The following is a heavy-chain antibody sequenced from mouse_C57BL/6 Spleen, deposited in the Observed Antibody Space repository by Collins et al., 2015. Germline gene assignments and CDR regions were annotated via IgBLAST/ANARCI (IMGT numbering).Heavy chain of an antibody. V-gene: IGHV2-9*02. D-gene: IGHD2-1*01. CDR2: IWAGGST. J-gene: IGHJ4*01. CDR1: GFSLTSYG. CDR3: ARDKGNSYYAMDY. Sequence: LKESGPGLVAPSQSLSITCTVSGFSLTSYGVHWVRQPPGKGLEWLGVIWAGGSTNYNSALMSRLSISKDNSKSQVFLKMNSLQTDDTAMYYCARDKGNSYYAMDYWGQGTSVTVSS.